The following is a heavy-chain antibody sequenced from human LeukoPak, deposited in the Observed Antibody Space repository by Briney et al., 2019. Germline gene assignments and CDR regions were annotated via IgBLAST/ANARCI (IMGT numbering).Heavy chain of an antibody. Sequence: SETLSLTCTVSGGSISSSNYYWGWIRQPPGKGLEWIGSIYYSGNTYYNPSLKSRLTISVDTSKNQFSLRLRSVTAADTAVYYCARRAVTGAFDIWGQGTMVTVSS. V-gene: IGHV4-39*07. J-gene: IGHJ3*02. D-gene: IGHD2-21*02. CDR3: ARRAVTGAFDI. CDR2: IYYSGNT. CDR1: GGSISSSNYY.